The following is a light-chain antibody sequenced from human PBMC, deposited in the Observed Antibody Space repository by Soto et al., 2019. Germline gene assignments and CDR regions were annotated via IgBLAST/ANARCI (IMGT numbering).Light chain of an antibody. V-gene: IGKV4-1*01. CDR2: WAS. CDR1: QSVLYSSNNKNY. CDR3: QQYYSTPYT. Sequence: DIVMTQSPDSLAVSLGERATINCKSSQSVLYSSNNKNYLAWYQQKPGQPPKLLIYWASTRESGVPDRFSGSGSGTDFTLTISSLQAEDVAFYYCQQYYSTPYTFVQGTKLEIK. J-gene: IGKJ2*01.